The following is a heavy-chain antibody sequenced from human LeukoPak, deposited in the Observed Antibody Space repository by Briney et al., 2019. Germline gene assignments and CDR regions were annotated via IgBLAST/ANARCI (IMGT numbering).Heavy chain of an antibody. CDR3: ARLRGGTGTTFFDP. J-gene: IGHJ5*02. CDR1: GGSFSGYY. D-gene: IGHD1-7*01. Sequence: SETLSLTCAVYGGSFSGYYWSWIRQPPGKGLEWIGSIYYSGSTYYNPSLKSRVTISVDTSKNQFSLKLSSVTAADTAVYYCARLRGGTGTTFFDPWGQGTLVTVSS. CDR2: IYYSGST. V-gene: IGHV4-34*01.